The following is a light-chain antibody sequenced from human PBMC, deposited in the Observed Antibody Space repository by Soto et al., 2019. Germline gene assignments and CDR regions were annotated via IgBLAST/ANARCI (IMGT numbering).Light chain of an antibody. J-gene: IGKJ2*01. CDR1: QSIGSW. CDR2: KGS. Sequence: DIQMTQSPSTLSASVGDRVTITCRASQSIGSWLVWYQQTPGQAPKVLIYKGSSLESGVPSRFSGRGSGTEFTLTISSLQPDDFATYYCQQYNSYSYTFGQGTKLEIK. V-gene: IGKV1-5*03. CDR3: QQYNSYSYT.